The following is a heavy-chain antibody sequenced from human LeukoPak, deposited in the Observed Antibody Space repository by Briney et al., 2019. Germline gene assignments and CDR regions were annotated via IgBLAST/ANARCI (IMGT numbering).Heavy chain of an antibody. Sequence: GGSLRLSCAASGLTLRDYYMTWIRQAPGKGLEWVSYISSSSSYTEYADSVKGRFTISRDNAKNSVYLQMNSLRADDTAVYYCAREGGYGSGRGWFDPWGQGTLVTVSS. J-gene: IGHJ5*02. CDR2: ISSSSSYT. CDR1: GLTLRDYY. V-gene: IGHV3-11*05. D-gene: IGHD3-10*01. CDR3: AREGGYGSGRGWFDP.